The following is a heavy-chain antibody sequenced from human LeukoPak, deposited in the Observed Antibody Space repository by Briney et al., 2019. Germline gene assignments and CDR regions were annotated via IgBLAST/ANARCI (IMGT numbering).Heavy chain of an antibody. CDR1: SEG. J-gene: IGHJ4*02. Sequence: SEGRYWWRPAPWKEMELVAYISIGGTNKYYADSVRGRFTISRDNAKNSLYLQMNSLRAEDTAVYYCASVWHIHFDHWGQGTLVTVSS. D-gene: IGHD5/OR15-5a*01. CDR3: ASVWHIHFDH. CDR2: ISIGGTNK. V-gene: IGHV3-48*03.